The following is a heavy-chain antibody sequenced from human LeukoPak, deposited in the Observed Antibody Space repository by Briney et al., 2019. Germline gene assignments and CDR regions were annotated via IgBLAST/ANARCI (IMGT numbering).Heavy chain of an antibody. CDR3: ARDRDGSGSQNY. V-gene: IGHV1-18*01. CDR1: GYTFTSYG. D-gene: IGHD1-26*01. J-gene: IGHJ4*02. Sequence: ASVKVSCKTSGYTFTSYGIGWVRQAPGHGLEWMAWISANNGNTNYAQKLQGRVTLTTDTSTTTAYMELRTLRSDDTAVYYCARDRDGSGSQNYWGQGTLVTVSS. CDR2: ISANNGNT.